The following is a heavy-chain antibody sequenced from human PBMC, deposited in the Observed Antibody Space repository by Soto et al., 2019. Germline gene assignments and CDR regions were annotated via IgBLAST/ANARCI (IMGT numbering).Heavy chain of an antibody. V-gene: IGHV4-30-2*01. CDR3: AAGGGLPRYY. CDR2: IYHSGST. J-gene: IGHJ4*02. CDR1: GGSISSGGYS. D-gene: IGHD5-12*01. Sequence: SESLSLTCAVSGGSISSGGYSWSWIRQPPGKGLEWIGYIYHSGSTYYNPSLKSRVTISVDRSKNQFSLKLSSVTAADTAVYYCAAGGGLPRYYWGQGTLVTVSS.